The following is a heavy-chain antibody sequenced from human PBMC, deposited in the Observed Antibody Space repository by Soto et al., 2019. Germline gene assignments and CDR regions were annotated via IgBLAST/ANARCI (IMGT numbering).Heavy chain of an antibody. CDR1: GFTCSFCA. J-gene: IGHJ4*02. CDR3: VKGKSDSYDYFDY. V-gene: IGHV3-23*01. Sequence: EVQLLESGGGLVQPGGSLRLSCAASGFTCSFCAMNWVRQAPGKGLEWVSSIRGRGGDTYYADSVRGRVTISRDNSTTRLFLQMNRLRVEDKDVYYCVKGKSDSYDYFDYWGQGPRVTVSS. CDR2: IRGRGGDT. D-gene: IGHD3-3*01.